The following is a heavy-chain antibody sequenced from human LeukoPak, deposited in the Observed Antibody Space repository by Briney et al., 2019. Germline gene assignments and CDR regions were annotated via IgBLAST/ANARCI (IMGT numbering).Heavy chain of an antibody. CDR1: GYTLTGYY. Sequence: ASVKVSCKASGYTLTGYYMHWVRQAPGQGLEWMGWINPNSGGTNYAQKFQGRVTMTRDTSISTAYMELSRLRSDDTAVYYCARVGSSSSYNWFDPWGQGTLVTVSS. J-gene: IGHJ5*02. CDR2: INPNSGGT. CDR3: ARVGSSSSYNWFDP. D-gene: IGHD2-2*01. V-gene: IGHV1-2*02.